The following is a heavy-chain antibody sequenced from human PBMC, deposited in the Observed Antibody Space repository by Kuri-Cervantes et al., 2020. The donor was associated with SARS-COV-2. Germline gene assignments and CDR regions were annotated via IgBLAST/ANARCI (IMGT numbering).Heavy chain of an antibody. Sequence: SETLSLTCTVSGGSISSSSYYWGWLRQPPGKGLEWIGSIYYSGSTYYNPSLKGRVTISVDTYKNQFPLKLSSVTAADTAVYYCARQAVVPHYNWFDPWGQGTLVTVSS. CDR2: IYYSGST. V-gene: IGHV4-39*01. D-gene: IGHD2-2*01. CDR1: GGSISSSSYY. J-gene: IGHJ5*02. CDR3: ARQAVVPHYNWFDP.